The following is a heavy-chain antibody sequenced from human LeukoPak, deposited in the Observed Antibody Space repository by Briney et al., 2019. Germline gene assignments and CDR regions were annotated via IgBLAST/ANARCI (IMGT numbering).Heavy chain of an antibody. Sequence: SETLSLTCAVYGGSFSAYHWSWIRQPPGKGLEWIGEINHSGSTNYNPSLKSRVTISVDTSKNQFSLKLSSVTAADTAVYYCAREVPCGGDCCPFDYWGQGTLVTVSS. V-gene: IGHV4-34*01. D-gene: IGHD2-21*02. CDR3: AREVPCGGDCCPFDY. CDR2: INHSGST. CDR1: GGSFSAYH. J-gene: IGHJ4*02.